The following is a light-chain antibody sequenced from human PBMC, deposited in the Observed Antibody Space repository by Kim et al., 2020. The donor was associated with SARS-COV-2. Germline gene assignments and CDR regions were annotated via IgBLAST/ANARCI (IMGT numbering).Light chain of an antibody. CDR2: GIN. Sequence: ALVQTVRITCQGDSLRTYYPSWYQQKPGQAPMLVIYGINKRPSGIPDRFSGSSSGNTASLTISGAQAEDEADYYCNSRDSSGDRLVFGGGTQLTVL. J-gene: IGLJ3*02. V-gene: IGLV3-19*01. CDR3: NSRDSSGDRLV. CDR1: SLRTYY.